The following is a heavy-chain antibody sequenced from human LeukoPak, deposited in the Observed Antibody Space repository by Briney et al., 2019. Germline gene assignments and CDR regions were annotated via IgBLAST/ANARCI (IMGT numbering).Heavy chain of an antibody. CDR2: IDPSDSYT. V-gene: IGHV5-10-1*01. Sequence: GESLRISCKGSGYSFTSYWISWVRQMSGKGLEWMGRIDPSDSYTNYSPSFQGHVTISADKSISTAYLQWSSLKASDTAMYYCASLTYYYGSGSFVDAFDIWGQGTMVTVSS. CDR3: ASLTYYYGSGSFVDAFDI. J-gene: IGHJ3*02. D-gene: IGHD3-10*01. CDR1: GYSFTSYW.